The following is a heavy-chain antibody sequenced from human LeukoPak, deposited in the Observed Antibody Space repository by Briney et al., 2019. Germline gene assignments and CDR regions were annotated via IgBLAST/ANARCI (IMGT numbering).Heavy chain of an antibody. CDR3: ARVSWFPGTSYYYMDV. CDR1: GGSISSYY. V-gene: IGHV4-4*07. CDR2: IYTSGST. Sequence: PSETLSLTCTVSGGSISSYYWSWIRQPAGKGLEWIGRIYTSGSTNYNPSLKSRVTISLDTSKNQFSLKLTSVTAADTAVYYCARVSWFPGTSYYYMDVWGKGTTVTVSS. J-gene: IGHJ6*03. D-gene: IGHD1-1*01.